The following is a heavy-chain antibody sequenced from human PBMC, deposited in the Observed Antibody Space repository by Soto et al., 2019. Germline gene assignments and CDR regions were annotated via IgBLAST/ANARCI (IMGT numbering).Heavy chain of an antibody. CDR1: VGTFSRHA. D-gene: IGHD3-16*01. CDR3: AIGCEYYLNDYYSSY. V-gene: IGHV1-69*01. CDR2: IIPIFGKA. J-gene: IGHJ4*02. Sequence: QVQLVQSGAEVRKPGSSVKVSCKASVGTFSRHAISWVRQAPGQGLEWMGGIIPIFGKANHAQKFHGRGTIIADESTSTVYMELSSMRSEDTAMYSCAIGCEYYLNDYYSSYWCQGAMVIVSS.